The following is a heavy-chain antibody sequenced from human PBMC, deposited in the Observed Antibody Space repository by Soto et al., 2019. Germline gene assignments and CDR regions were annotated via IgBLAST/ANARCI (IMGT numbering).Heavy chain of an antibody. CDR1: GYTFTSYA. D-gene: IGHD2-15*01. J-gene: IGHJ4*02. CDR2: INAGNGNT. CDR3: ARDGYCSGGSCYRALDY. Sequence: ASVKVSCKASGYTFTSYAMHWVRQAPGQRLEWMGWINAGNGNTKYSQKFQGRVTITRDTSASTAYMELSSLRSEDTAVYYCARDGYCSGGSCYRALDYWGQGTLVTVSS. V-gene: IGHV1-3*01.